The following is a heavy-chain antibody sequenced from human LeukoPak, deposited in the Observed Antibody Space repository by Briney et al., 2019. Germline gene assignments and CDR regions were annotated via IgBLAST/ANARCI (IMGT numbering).Heavy chain of an antibody. CDR2: ISGSGGST. D-gene: IGHD2-15*01. V-gene: IGHV3-23*01. CDR3: AKDKISYCSGGSCSAPFDY. CDR1: GFTFSSYA. J-gene: IGHJ4*02. Sequence: GGSLRLSCAASGFTFSSYAMSWVRQAPGKGLEWVSAISGSGGSTYYADSVKGRFTISRDNSKNTLYLQMNSLRAEDTAVYYCAKDKISYCSGGSCSAPFDYWAREPWSPSPQ.